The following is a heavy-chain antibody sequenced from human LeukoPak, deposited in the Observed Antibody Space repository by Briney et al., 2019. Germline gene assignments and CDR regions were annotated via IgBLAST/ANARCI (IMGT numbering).Heavy chain of an antibody. CDR3: ARPEGRAYSSGWYGGY. D-gene: IGHD6-19*01. CDR1: GYSFTSYW. Sequence: GESLKISCKGSGYSFTSYWIGWVRQMPGKGLEWMGSIYPGDSDTRYSPSFQAQVTISADKSISTAYLQWSSLKASDTAMYYCARPEGRAYSSGWYGGYWGQGTLVTVSS. J-gene: IGHJ4*02. CDR2: IYPGDSDT. V-gene: IGHV5-51*01.